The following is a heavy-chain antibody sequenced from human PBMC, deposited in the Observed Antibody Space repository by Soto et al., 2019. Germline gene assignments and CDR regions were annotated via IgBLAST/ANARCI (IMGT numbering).Heavy chain of an antibody. D-gene: IGHD3-3*01. CDR1: GFSFSTYG. Sequence: GGSLRLSCAASGFSFSTYGMHWVRQAPGKGLEWVAFISNDGSNKYYADSVKGRFTISRDNSKNTLFLQMNSPRVEDAAVYYCGREDFYFDYWGQGALVTVSS. J-gene: IGHJ4*02. V-gene: IGHV3-30*03. CDR2: ISNDGSNK. CDR3: GREDFYFDY.